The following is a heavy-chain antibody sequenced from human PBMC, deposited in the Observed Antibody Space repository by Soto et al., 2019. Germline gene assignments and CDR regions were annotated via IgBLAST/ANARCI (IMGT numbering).Heavy chain of an antibody. CDR2: ISYDGSNK. CDR3: ANGGSYFDY. CDR1: GFTFSSYG. Sequence: VQLVESGGGVVQPGRSPRLSCAASGFTFSSYGMHWVRQAPGKGLEWVAVISYDGSNKYYADSVKGRFTISRDNSKNTLYLQMNSLRAEDTAVYYCANGGSYFDYWGQGTLVTVSS. D-gene: IGHD1-26*01. V-gene: IGHV3-30*18. J-gene: IGHJ4*02.